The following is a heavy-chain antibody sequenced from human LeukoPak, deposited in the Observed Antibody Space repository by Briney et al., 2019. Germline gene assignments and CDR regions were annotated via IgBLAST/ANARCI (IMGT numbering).Heavy chain of an antibody. Sequence: GGSLRLSCAASGFTFSSYAMSWVRQAPGKGLEWVSSISGSGGSTYYADSVKGRFTISRDNSKNTMYLQMNSLRAEDTAVYYCAKEYDSGGYGANFDYWGQGTLVTVSS. J-gene: IGHJ4*02. V-gene: IGHV3-23*01. CDR2: ISGSGGST. CDR1: GFTFSSYA. CDR3: AKEYDSGGYGANFDY. D-gene: IGHD3-10*01.